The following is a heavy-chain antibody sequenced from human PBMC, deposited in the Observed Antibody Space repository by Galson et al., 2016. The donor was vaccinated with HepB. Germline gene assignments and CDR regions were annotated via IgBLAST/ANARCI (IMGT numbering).Heavy chain of an antibody. CDR2: IKSKIDGETT. D-gene: IGHD3-9*01. J-gene: IGHJ4*02. V-gene: IGHV3-15*01. CDR3: TTVGAVLRYSDSPEIKGHFY. Sequence: SLRLSCAASGFTFSTAWMSWIRQAPGKGLEWVGRIKSKIDGETTEYAAPVKGRFTISRDNSKDALYLQMNSLKTEDTAVYYCTTVGAVLRYSDSPEIKGHFYGGQGALVTVSA. CDR1: GFTFSTAW.